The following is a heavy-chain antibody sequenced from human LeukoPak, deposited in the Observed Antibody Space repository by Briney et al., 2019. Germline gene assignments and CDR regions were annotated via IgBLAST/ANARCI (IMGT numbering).Heavy chain of an antibody. CDR2: IIPILGIA. V-gene: IGHV1-69*04. Sequence: GASVKVSCKASGGTFSSYAISWVRQAPGQGLEWMGRIIPILGIANYAQKFQGRVTITADKSTGTAYMELSSLRSEDTAVYYCARDIAAAGPNINWFDPWGQGTLVTVSS. J-gene: IGHJ5*02. D-gene: IGHD6-13*01. CDR3: ARDIAAAGPNINWFDP. CDR1: GGTFSSYA.